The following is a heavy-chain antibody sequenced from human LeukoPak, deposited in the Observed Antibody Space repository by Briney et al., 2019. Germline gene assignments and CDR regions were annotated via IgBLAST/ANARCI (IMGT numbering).Heavy chain of an antibody. J-gene: IGHJ4*02. CDR2: INHSGST. D-gene: IGHD2-8*01. CDR1: GGSFSGYY. Sequence: SETLSLTCAVYGGSFSGYYWSWIRQPPGKGLEWIGEINHSGSTNYNPSLKSRVTISVDTSKNQFSLKLSSVTAAGTAVYYCARNVLGYCTNGVCPRFDYWGQGTLVTVSS. V-gene: IGHV4-34*01. CDR3: ARNVLGYCTNGVCPRFDY.